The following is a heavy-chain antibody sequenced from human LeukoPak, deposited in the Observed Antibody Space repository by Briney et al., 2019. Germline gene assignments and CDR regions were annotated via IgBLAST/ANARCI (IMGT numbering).Heavy chain of an antibody. CDR3: VKESEKWLEARGGCDY. CDR1: GFSFSSYA. CDR2: ISSNGGTT. J-gene: IGHJ4*02. D-gene: IGHD5-12*01. Sequence: GGSLRLSCSASGFSFSSYAMHWVRQAPGKGLEYVSAISSNGGTTYYADSLKGRFTISRDNSKNTLYLQMRSLRAEDTAVYYCVKESEKWLEARGGCDYWGQGTLVTVSA. V-gene: IGHV3-64D*09.